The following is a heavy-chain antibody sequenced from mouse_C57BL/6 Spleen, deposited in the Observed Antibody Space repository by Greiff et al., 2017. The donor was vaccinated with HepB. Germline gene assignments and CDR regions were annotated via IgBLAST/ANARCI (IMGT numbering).Heavy chain of an antibody. CDR1: GFSLTSYA. D-gene: IGHD2-3*01. Sequence: VKVVESGPGLVAPSQSLSITCTVSGFSLTSYAISWVRQPPGKGLEWLGVIWTGGGTNYNSALNSRLSISKANAKSQVFLKMNSRQTDDTARYYCARSLDGSFDYWGQGTTLTVSS. CDR3: ARSLDGSFDY. CDR2: IWTGGGT. J-gene: IGHJ2*01. V-gene: IGHV2-9-1*01.